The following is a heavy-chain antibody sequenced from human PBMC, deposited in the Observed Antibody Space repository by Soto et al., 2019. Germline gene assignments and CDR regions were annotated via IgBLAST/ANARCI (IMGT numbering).Heavy chain of an antibody. Sequence: ASVKVSCKVSGYTLTGLSIHWVRQAPGKGLEWMGGFHREDGETTYAQMFQGRVIMTEDSSTDTGYMELSSLRFEDTAVYYCAHAAGIVSAIRYFDSWGQGTQVTVSS. V-gene: IGHV1-24*01. J-gene: IGHJ4*02. CDR3: AHAAGIVSAIRYFDS. CDR2: FHREDGET. D-gene: IGHD2-2*01. CDR1: GYTLTGLS.